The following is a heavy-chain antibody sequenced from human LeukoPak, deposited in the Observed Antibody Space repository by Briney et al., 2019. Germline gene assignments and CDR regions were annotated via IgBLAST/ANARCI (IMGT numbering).Heavy chain of an antibody. Sequence: VASVKVSCKASGYTFTGYYMHWVRQAPGQGLEWMGWINPNSGGTNYAQKFQGRVTMTRDTSISTAYMELRSLRSDDTAVYYCARDRSARDIVVVPALDYWGQGTLVTVSS. V-gene: IGHV1-2*02. CDR1: GYTFTGYY. J-gene: IGHJ4*02. D-gene: IGHD2-2*01. CDR2: INPNSGGT. CDR3: ARDRSARDIVVVPALDY.